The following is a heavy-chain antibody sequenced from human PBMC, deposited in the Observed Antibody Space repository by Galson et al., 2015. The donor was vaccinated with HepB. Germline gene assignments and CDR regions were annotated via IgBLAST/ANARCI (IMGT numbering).Heavy chain of an antibody. Sequence: SLRLSCAASTFTFYDYAMHWVRQAPGKGLEWVSGISWDGGSIDYADSVKGRFTISRDNSKNSLYLQMNSLRPEDTALYFCAKVIACYGSSGYYSTTDAFDNWGQGTMVTVSS. CDR3: AKVIACYGSSGYYSTTDAFDN. CDR1: TFTFYDYA. V-gene: IGHV3-9*01. J-gene: IGHJ3*02. CDR2: ISWDGGSI. D-gene: IGHD3-22*01.